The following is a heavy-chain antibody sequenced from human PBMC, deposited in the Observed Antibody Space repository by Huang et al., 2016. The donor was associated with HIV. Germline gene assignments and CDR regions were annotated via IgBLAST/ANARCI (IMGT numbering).Heavy chain of an antibody. D-gene: IGHD3-22*01. J-gene: IGHJ4*02. V-gene: IGHV3-74*01. Sequence: EVQLVESGGGLVQRGGSLRLYCAASGFTFSSYWVHWVRQAPGKGLVWVSRINSDGSSSGDADSVKGRFTISRDNAKNTLDLQMNSLRAEDTAVYYCVRDPRIQSWLNYCDYWGQGTLVSVSS. CDR3: VRDPRIQSWLNYCDY. CDR2: INSDGSSS. CDR1: GFTFSSYW.